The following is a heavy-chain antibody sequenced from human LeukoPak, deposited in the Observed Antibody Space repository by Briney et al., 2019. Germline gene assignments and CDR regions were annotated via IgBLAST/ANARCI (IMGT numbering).Heavy chain of an antibody. D-gene: IGHD3-10*01. Sequence: ASVKVSCKASGYTFTGYYMHWVRQAPGQGLEWMGWINPNSGGTNYAQKFQGRVTMTRDTSISTAYMELSRLRSDDTAVYYCAREAYASGSFRTDYYYMDVWGKGTTVTISS. V-gene: IGHV1-2*02. CDR2: INPNSGGT. CDR1: GYTFTGYY. CDR3: AREAYASGSFRTDYYYMDV. J-gene: IGHJ6*03.